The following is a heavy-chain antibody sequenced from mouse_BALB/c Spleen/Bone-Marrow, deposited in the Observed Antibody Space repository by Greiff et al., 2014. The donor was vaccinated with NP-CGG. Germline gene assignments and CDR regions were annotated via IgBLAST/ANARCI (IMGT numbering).Heavy chain of an antibody. CDR1: GFTFSDYY. CDR3: ARSGERYGAMDY. D-gene: IGHD2-10*02. J-gene: IGHJ4*01. Sequence: EVMLVESGGGLVKPGGSLKLSCAASGFTFSDYYMYWVRQTPEKRLEWVATINDGGGYTYYPDSVWGRFTISRDNAKNNLYLQMSSLKSEDTAMYYCARSGERYGAMDYWGRGTSVNVFS. V-gene: IGHV5-4*02. CDR2: INDGGGYT.